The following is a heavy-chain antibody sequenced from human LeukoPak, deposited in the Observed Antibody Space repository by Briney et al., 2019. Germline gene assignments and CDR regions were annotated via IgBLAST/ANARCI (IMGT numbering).Heavy chain of an antibody. CDR2: ISGSGGST. Sequence: PGGSLRLSCAASGFTFSSYAMSWVRQAPGKGLGWVSGISGSGGSTYYADSVKGRFTISRDNSKNTLYLQMNSLRAEDTAVYYCAKVADFYYYNGMDVWGQGTTVTVSS. J-gene: IGHJ6*02. CDR3: AKVADFYYYNGMDV. V-gene: IGHV3-23*01. CDR1: GFTFSSYA.